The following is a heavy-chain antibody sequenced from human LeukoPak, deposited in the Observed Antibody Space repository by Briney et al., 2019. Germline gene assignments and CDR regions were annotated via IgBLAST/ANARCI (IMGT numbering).Heavy chain of an antibody. CDR2: IRSKTDGGTP. J-gene: IGHJ4*02. V-gene: IGHV3-15*01. D-gene: IGHD1-26*01. CDR1: GFTFSSYA. CDR3: TTGRGSLYYFDY. Sequence: GGSLRLSCAASGFTFSSYAMSWVRQAPGKGLEWVGRIRSKTDGGTPEYAAPVKGRFTISRDDSKNTLSLEMNSLDTEDTALYYCTTGRGSLYYFDYWGQGTLVTVSS.